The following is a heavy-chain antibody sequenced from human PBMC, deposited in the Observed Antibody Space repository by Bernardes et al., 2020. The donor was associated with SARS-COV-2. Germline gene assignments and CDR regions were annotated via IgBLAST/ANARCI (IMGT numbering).Heavy chain of an antibody. J-gene: IGHJ4*02. CDR1: GFTVSSNY. CDR3: ARGASRAPNDY. CDR2: IYRGGDT. D-gene: IGHD3-10*01. Sequence: GGSLRLSCAASGFTVSSNYMSWVRQAPGKGLEWVSSIYRGGDTNYADSVKGRFSISRDSSKNTLYLQMNSLTAEDTAVYFCARGASRAPNDYWGQGSLVTVSS. V-gene: IGHV3-53*01.